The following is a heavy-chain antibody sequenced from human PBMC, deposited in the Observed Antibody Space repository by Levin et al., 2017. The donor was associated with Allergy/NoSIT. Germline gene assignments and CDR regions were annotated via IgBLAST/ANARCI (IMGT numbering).Heavy chain of an antibody. CDR1: GFTFSNVW. J-gene: IGHJ3*01. Sequence: GGSLRLSCAASGFTFSNVWMHWVRQAPGKGLELVGRIKSETAGGTIDYAAPVKGRFFISRDDSKSALFLQMNSLTTEDTAVYYCATDRPFCSGGDCYNAFDVWGQGTTVTLSS. CDR2: IKSETAGGTI. CDR3: ATDRPFCSGGDCYNAFDV. V-gene: IGHV3-15*01. D-gene: IGHD2-21*02.